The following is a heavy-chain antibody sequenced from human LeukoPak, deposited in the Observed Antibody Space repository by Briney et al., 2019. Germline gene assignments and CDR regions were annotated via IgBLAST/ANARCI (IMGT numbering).Heavy chain of an antibody. J-gene: IGHJ6*02. V-gene: IGHV1-18*01. D-gene: IGHD2-21*02. CDR2: ISAYNGNT. CDR1: GYTFTSYG. CDR3: ARAGDIVVVTAVDRDYYYYGMDV. Sequence: ASVKVSCKASGYTFTSYGISWVRQAPGQGLEWMGWISAYNGNTNYAQKLQGRVTMTTDTSTSTAYMELRSLRPDDTAVYYCARAGDIVVVTAVDRDYYYYGMDVWGQGTTVTVSS.